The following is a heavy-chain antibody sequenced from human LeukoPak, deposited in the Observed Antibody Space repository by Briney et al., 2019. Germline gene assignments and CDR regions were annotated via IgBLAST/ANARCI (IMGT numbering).Heavy chain of an antibody. V-gene: IGHV3-23*05. CDR3: ARDYKADF. D-gene: IGHD3-10*01. CDR2: IDIYATKT. J-gene: IGHJ4*02. CDR1: AFTFSNYA. Sequence: GGSLRLSCAASAFTFSNYAVTWVRQAPGKGLEWVSAIDIYATKTNYADSVKGRFTISRDNSKNTLYLQMNSLRGEDTAIYYCARDYKADFWGQGTLVTVSS.